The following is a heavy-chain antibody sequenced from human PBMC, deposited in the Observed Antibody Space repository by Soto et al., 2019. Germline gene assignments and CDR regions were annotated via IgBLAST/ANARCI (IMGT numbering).Heavy chain of an antibody. CDR3: ARDSSRDYSFDY. CDR1: GGTFSSYT. V-gene: IGHV1-69*04. CDR2: IIPILGIA. D-gene: IGHD4-4*01. Sequence: SVKVSCKASGGTFSSYTISWVRQAPGQGLEWMGRIIPILGIANYAQKLQGRVTITADKSTSTAYMELSSLRSEDTAVYYCARDSSRDYSFDYWGQGTLVTVSS. J-gene: IGHJ4*02.